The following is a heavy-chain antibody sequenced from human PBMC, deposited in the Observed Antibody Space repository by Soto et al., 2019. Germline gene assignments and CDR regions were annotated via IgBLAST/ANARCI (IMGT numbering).Heavy chain of an antibody. CDR3: AKAKEMATIVSTYYYYGMDV. D-gene: IGHD5-12*01. CDR2: ISYDGSNK. Sequence: QVQLVESGGGVVQPGRSLRLSCAASGFTFSSYGMHWVRQAPGKGLEWVAVISYDGSNKYYADSVKGRFTISRDNSKNTLYLQMNSLRAEETAVYYCAKAKEMATIVSTYYYYGMDVWGQGTTVTVSS. V-gene: IGHV3-30*18. CDR1: GFTFSSYG. J-gene: IGHJ6*02.